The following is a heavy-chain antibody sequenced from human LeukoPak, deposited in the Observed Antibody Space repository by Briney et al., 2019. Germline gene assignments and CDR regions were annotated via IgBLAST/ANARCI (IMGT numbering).Heavy chain of an antibody. CDR2: ISSSSSTI. J-gene: IGHJ4*02. CDR3: ARDVDSGSGY. CDR1: GFTFSSYS. V-gene: IGHV3-48*01. D-gene: IGHD1-26*01. Sequence: GGSLRLSCAASGFTFSSYSMNWVRQAPGKGLEWVSYISSSSSTIYYADSVKGRFTISRDNAKNSLYLQMDSLRAEDTAVYYCARDVDSGSGYWGQGTLVTVSS.